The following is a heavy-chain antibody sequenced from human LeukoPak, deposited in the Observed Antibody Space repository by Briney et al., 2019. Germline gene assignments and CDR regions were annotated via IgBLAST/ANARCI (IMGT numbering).Heavy chain of an antibody. J-gene: IGHJ4*02. CDR2: IRRDGSST. CDR1: GFSFSAYI. CDR3: TRRYGGHSGWAGYHDS. Sequence: PGGSLRLSCVASGFSFSAYIMHWVRQAPGKGLEYVSAIRRDGSSTFYPNSVKGRFTISRDNSKSTLYLQMGSLRAEDTAVYYCTRRYGGHSGWAGYHDSWGQGTLVTVSS. V-gene: IGHV3-64*01. D-gene: IGHD6-19*01.